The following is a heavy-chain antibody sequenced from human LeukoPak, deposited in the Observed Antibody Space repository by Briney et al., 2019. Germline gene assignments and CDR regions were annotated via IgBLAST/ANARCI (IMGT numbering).Heavy chain of an antibody. CDR2: ISSSSSYI. Sequence: GGSLGLFCGACVFTFNSYSMNWVRQARGRGLEWVSSISSSSSYIYYADSVKGRFTISRDNAKNSLYLQMNSLRAEDTAVYYCARDYTLGNVSRQGSTVTVSS. J-gene: IGHJ6*01. CDR1: VFTFNSYS. V-gene: IGHV3-21*01. CDR3: ARDYTLGNV. D-gene: IGHD7-27*01.